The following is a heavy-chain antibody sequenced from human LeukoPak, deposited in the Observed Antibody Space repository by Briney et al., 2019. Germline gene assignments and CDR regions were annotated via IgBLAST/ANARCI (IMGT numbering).Heavy chain of an antibody. D-gene: IGHD3-16*02. CDR3: ATYLTLMASGIDV. J-gene: IGHJ6*02. Sequence: GGTLRLSCAASGFPFSRYWMHWGRQAPGQGLVLYSGISTGGISTTYADSVKGRFTISRDNVKNTLFLQMNSLSAEDTAVYYCATYLTLMASGIDVWGQGTTVTVSS. V-gene: IGHV3-74*01. CDR1: GFPFSRYW. CDR2: ISTGGIST.